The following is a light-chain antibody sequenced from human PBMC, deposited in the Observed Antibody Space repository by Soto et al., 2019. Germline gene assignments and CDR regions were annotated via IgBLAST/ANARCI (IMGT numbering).Light chain of an antibody. CDR1: SSDVGGYNH. Sequence: QSALTQPASVSGSPGQSITVSCTGTSSDVGGYNHVSWYQQYPGKAPKLMIYDVSSRPSGISNRFSGSKSGNMASLTISGLQAEDEADYYCSSYTTTSTVVFGGGTKVTVL. J-gene: IGLJ2*01. CDR2: DVS. V-gene: IGLV2-14*03. CDR3: SSYTTTSTVV.